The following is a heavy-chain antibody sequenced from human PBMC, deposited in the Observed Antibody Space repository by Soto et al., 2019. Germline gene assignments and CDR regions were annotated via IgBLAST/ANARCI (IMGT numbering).Heavy chain of an antibody. V-gene: IGHV1-3*01. CDR1: GYTFTSYA. Sequence: QVQLVQSGAEVKKPGASVKVSCKASGYTFTSYAMHWVRQAPGQRLEWMGWINAGNGNTKYSQKFQGRVTMTRDKAASTAYMELSSLRSEDTAVYYCARVLSKDVVVVAAPWGAFDIWGQGTMVTVSS. CDR2: INAGNGNT. J-gene: IGHJ3*02. D-gene: IGHD2-15*01. CDR3: ARVLSKDVVVVAAPWGAFDI.